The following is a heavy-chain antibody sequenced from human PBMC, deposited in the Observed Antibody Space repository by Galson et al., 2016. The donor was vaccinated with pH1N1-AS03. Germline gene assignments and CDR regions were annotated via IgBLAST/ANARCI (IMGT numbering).Heavy chain of an antibody. D-gene: IGHD2/OR15-2a*01. V-gene: IGHV4-39*01. CDR1: GGSISSTTYS. Sequence: ETLSLTCTVSGGSISSTTYSWAWVRQPPGKGLEWIGSISYSGSTYYNPSLKSRVTLSVDTSKNQFSLNLNSVTAADTSVYYCAIYTSTAADYWGQGTLVTVSS. CDR3: AIYTSTAADY. CDR2: ISYSGST. J-gene: IGHJ4*02.